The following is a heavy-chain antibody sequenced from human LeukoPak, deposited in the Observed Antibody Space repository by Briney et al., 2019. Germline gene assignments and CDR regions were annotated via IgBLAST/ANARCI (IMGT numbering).Heavy chain of an antibody. D-gene: IGHD3-22*01. J-gene: IGHJ3*02. CDR2: ISAYNGNT. Sequence: GASVKVSCKASGYTFTSYGISWVRQAPGQGLEWMGWISAYNGNTNYAQKLQGRVTMTTDTSTSTAYMELWSLRSDDTAVYYCARDQGYDSSGYYTFDIWGQGTMVTVSS. CDR1: GYTFTSYG. CDR3: ARDQGYDSSGYYTFDI. V-gene: IGHV1-18*01.